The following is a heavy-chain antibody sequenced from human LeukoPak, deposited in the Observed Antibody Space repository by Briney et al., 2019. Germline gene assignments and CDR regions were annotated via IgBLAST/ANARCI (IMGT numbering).Heavy chain of an antibody. CDR2: INHSGST. Sequence: SETLSLTCAVYGGSFSGYYWSWIRQPPGKGLEWIGEINHSGSTNYNPSLKSRVTISVDTSKNQFSLQLSSVTAADTAVYYCARGRYYGSGSYYDYWGQGTLVTVSS. V-gene: IGHV4-34*01. CDR1: GGSFSGYY. D-gene: IGHD3-10*01. J-gene: IGHJ4*02. CDR3: ARGRYYGSGSYYDY.